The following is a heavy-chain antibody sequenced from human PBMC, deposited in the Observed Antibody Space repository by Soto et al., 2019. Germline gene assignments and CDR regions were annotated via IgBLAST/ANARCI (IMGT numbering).Heavy chain of an antibody. CDR2: IYYSGST. V-gene: IGHV4-59*01. D-gene: IGHD6-19*01. Sequence: SETLSLTCPVSGGSISSYYWSWIRQPPGKGLEWIGYIYYSGSTNYNPSLKSRVTISVDTSKNQFSLKLSSVTAADTAVYYCARDRAVAAFDYWGQGTLVTVSS. CDR3: ARDRAVAAFDY. J-gene: IGHJ4*02. CDR1: GGSISSYY.